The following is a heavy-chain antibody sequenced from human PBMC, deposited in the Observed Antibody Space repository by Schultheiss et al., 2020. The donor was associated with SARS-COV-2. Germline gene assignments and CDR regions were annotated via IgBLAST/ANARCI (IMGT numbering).Heavy chain of an antibody. V-gene: IGHV4-61*01. J-gene: IGHJ4*02. CDR1: GGSVSSGSYY. Sequence: SQTLSLTCTVSGGSVSSGSYYWSWIRQPPGKGLEWIGYIYYSGSTNYNPSHKSRVTISVDTSKNQFSLKLSSVTAADTAVYYCARGSRIAALWGQGTLVTVSS. D-gene: IGHD6-6*01. CDR3: ARGSRIAAL. CDR2: IYYSGST.